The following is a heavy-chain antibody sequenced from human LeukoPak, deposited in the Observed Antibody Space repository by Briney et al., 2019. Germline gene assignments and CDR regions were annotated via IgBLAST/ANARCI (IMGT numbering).Heavy chain of an antibody. CDR1: GFTFSSYG. Sequence: TGGSLRLSCAASGFTFSSYGMHWVRQAPGKGLEWVAFIRYDGSNKYYADSVKGRFTISRDNSKNTLYPQMNSLRAEDTAVYYCAKDRRSGSYYYMDVWGKGTTVTVSS. D-gene: IGHD1-26*01. V-gene: IGHV3-30*02. CDR3: AKDRRSGSYYYMDV. CDR2: IRYDGSNK. J-gene: IGHJ6*03.